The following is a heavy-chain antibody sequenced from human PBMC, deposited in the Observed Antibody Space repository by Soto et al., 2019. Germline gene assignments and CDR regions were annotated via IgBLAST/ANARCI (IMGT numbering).Heavy chain of an antibody. CDR2: ISYDGSNK. Sequence: GGSLRLSCAASGFTFSSYAMHWVRQAPGKGLEWVAVISYDGSNKYYADSVKGRSTISRDNSKNTLYLQMNSLRAEDTAVYYCAREKGEYCSSTSCYHGGYLDYWGQGTLVTVSS. V-gene: IGHV3-30-3*01. J-gene: IGHJ4*02. D-gene: IGHD2-2*01. CDR3: AREKGEYCSSTSCYHGGYLDY. CDR1: GFTFSSYA.